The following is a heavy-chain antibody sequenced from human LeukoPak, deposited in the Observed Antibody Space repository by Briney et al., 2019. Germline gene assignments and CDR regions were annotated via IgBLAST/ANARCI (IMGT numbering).Heavy chain of an antibody. CDR1: GYTLTELS. Sequence: ASVKVSCKVSGYTLTELSMHWVRQAPGKGLEWMGGFDPEDGETIYAQKFQGRVTMTEDTSTDTAYMELSSLRSEDTAVYYCATLHYSYCGGDCHGAIYFDYWGQGTLVTVSS. CDR3: ATLHYSYCGGDCHGAIYFDY. CDR2: FDPEDGET. V-gene: IGHV1-24*01. D-gene: IGHD2-21*02. J-gene: IGHJ4*02.